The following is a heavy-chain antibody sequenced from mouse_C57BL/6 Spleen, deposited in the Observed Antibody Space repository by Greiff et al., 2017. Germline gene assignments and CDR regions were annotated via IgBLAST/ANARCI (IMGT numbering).Heavy chain of an antibody. CDR1: GFTFSDYG. D-gene: IGHD1-1*01. V-gene: IGHV5-17*01. J-gene: IGHJ2*01. CDR3: ARDYYGRLDY. CDR2: ISSGSSTI. Sequence: EVKLMESGGGLVKPGGSLKLSCAASGFTFSDYGMHWVRQAPEKGLEWVAYISSGSSTIYYADTVKGRFTISRDNAKNTLCLQMTSLRSEDTAMYYCARDYYGRLDYWGQGTTLTVSS.